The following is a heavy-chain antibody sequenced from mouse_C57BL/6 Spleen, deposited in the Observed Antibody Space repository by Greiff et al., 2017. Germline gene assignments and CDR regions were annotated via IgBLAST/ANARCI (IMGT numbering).Heavy chain of an antibody. J-gene: IGHJ4*01. CDR3: ARQQLMAYAMDY. Sequence: QVQLQQPGAELVRPGSSVKLSCKASGYTFTSYWMDWVKQRPGQGLEWIGNIYPSDSETHYNQKFKDKATLTVDKSSSTAYMQLSSLTSEDSAVYYCARQQLMAYAMDYWGQGTSVTVSS. CDR1: GYTFTSYW. CDR2: IYPSDSET. V-gene: IGHV1-61*01. D-gene: IGHD3-2*02.